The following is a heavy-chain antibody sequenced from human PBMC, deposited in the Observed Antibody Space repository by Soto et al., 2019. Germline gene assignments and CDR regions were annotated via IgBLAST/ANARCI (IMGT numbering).Heavy chain of an antibody. CDR3: AKVDYSNYVGY. Sequence: EVQLVESGGGLVQPGRSLRLSCAASGFTFDDYAMHWVRQAPGKGLEWVSGISWNSGSIGYADSVKGRFTISRDNAKNSLYLQMNSLRAEDTALYYCAKVDYSNYVGYWGQGTLVTVSS. CDR2: ISWNSGSI. J-gene: IGHJ4*02. D-gene: IGHD4-4*01. V-gene: IGHV3-9*01. CDR1: GFTFDDYA.